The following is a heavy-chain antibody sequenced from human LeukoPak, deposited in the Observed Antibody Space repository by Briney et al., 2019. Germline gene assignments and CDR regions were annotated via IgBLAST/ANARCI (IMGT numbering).Heavy chain of an antibody. CDR1: GFTFTGYH. D-gene: IGHD3-10*01. J-gene: IGHJ5*02. CDR2: IIPIFGTA. V-gene: IGHV1-69*13. Sequence: GASVKVSCTASGFTFTGYHMHWVRQAPGQGLEWMGGIIPIFGTANYAQKFQGRVTITADESTSTAYMELSSLRSEDTAVYYCARDQTYYYGSGSYYRNWFDPWGQGTLVTVSS. CDR3: ARDQTYYYGSGSYYRNWFDP.